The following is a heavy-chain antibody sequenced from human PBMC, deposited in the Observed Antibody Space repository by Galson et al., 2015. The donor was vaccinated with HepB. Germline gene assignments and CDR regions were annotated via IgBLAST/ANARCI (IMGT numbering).Heavy chain of an antibody. V-gene: IGHV4-61*02. CDR3: ARSAVPGMDV. D-gene: IGHD2-21*02. J-gene: IGHJ6*02. CDR1: GGSISTGYYY. CDR2: IYSSGST. Sequence: TLSLTCTVSGGSISTGYYYWSWVRQPAGKGLEWIGRIYSSGSTNYNPSLKSRVTISVDTSKNQFSLKLSSVTAAETAVYYCARSAVPGMDVWGQGTTVTVSS.